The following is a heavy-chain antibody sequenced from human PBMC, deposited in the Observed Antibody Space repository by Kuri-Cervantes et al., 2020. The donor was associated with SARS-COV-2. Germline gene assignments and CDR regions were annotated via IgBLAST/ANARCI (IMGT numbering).Heavy chain of an antibody. CDR2: INHSGCT. V-gene: IGHV4-34*01. CDR3: ARLSTVTDNYGMDV. J-gene: IGHJ6*02. Sequence: GSLRLSCTVYGGSFSGYYWSWIRQPPGKGLEWIGEINHSGCTNYNPSLKSRVTISVDTSKNQFSLKLSPVTAADTAVYYCARLSTVTDNYGMDVWGQGTTVTVSS. D-gene: IGHD4-17*01. CDR1: GGSFSGYY.